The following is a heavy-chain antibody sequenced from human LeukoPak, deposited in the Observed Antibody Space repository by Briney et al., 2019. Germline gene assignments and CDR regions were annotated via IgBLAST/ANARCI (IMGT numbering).Heavy chain of an antibody. CDR2: SNSDGSRK. J-gene: IGHJ5*02. CDR1: GWIFSRYW. D-gene: IGHD2-21*02. V-gene: IGHV3-74*01. Sequence: GGALRLSCPASGWIFSRYWRYWVRQAPGKGRVWVARSNSDGSRKNYADSVKGRFTISRDNAKNTLYLQMNSLRAEDTAVFYCVRDLRQCIGGACYAWGQGTLVTVSS. CDR3: VRDLRQCIGGACYA.